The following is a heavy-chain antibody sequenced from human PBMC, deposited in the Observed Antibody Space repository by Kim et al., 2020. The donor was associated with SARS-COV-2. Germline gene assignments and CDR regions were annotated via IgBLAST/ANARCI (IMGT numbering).Heavy chain of an antibody. CDR1: GGSISSSSYY. J-gene: IGHJ6*01. V-gene: IGHV4-39*01. CDR3: ASTDIVLVPAPAGYYG. D-gene: IGHD2-2*01. Sequence: SETLSLTCTVSGGSISSSSYYWGWIRQPPGKGLEWIGSIYYSGSTYYNPSLKSRVTISVDTSKNQFSLKLSSVTAADTAVYYCASTDIVLVPAPAGYYG. CDR2: IYYSGST.